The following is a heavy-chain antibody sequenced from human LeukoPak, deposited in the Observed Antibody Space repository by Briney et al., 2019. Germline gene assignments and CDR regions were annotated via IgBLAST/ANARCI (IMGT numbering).Heavy chain of an antibody. D-gene: IGHD6-19*01. CDR2: MNPNSGNT. V-gene: IGHV1-8*01. Sequence: GASGTVSCKASAYTFTPCDINRVRQATGQALEWKGWMNPNSGNTGSEQGFQGRITMTSDISIGTAYMDLSNMTSKDTAMYYCTGGSSGRRDKWGQGTLVTVSA. J-gene: IGHJ4*02. CDR3: TGGSSGRRDK. CDR1: AYTFTPCD.